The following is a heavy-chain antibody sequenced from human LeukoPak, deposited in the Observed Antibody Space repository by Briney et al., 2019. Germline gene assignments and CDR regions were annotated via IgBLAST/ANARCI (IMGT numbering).Heavy chain of an antibody. V-gene: IGHV1-18*01. D-gene: IGHD4-17*01. Sequence: ASVKVSCKASGYTFTSYVISWVRQAPGQGREWMGWISAYNGNTNYAQKLQGRVTMTTDTSTSTAYMELRSLRSDDRAVYCCAIDRGYGDYGRLDYGGQGTLVTVSS. J-gene: IGHJ4*02. CDR3: AIDRGYGDYGRLDY. CDR2: ISAYNGNT. CDR1: GYTFTSYV.